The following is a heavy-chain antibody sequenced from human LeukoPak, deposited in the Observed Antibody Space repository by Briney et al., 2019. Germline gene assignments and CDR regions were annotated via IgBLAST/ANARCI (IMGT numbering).Heavy chain of an antibody. CDR2: IWYDGSNK. CDR3: ARGEDYYGSGSYQSDY. D-gene: IGHD3-10*01. Sequence: PGGSLRLSCAASGFTFSSYGMHWVRQAPGKGLEWVAVIWYDGSNKYYADSVKGRFTISRDNSKNTLYLQMNSLRAKDTAVYYCARGEDYYGSGSYQSDYWGQGTLVTVSS. CDR1: GFTFSSYG. J-gene: IGHJ4*02. V-gene: IGHV3-33*01.